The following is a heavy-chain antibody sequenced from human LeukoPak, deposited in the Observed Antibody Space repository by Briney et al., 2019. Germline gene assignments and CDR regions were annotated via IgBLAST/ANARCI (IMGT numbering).Heavy chain of an antibody. CDR2: IYHSGST. D-gene: IGHD3-22*01. J-gene: IGHJ4*02. Sequence: SETLSLTCTVSGYSISSGYYWGWIRQPPGKGLEWIGSIYHSGSTYYNPSLKSRVTISVDTSKNQFSLKLSSVTAADTAVYYCARVEGSGSQYYFDYWGQGTLVTVSS. CDR1: GYSISSGYY. CDR3: ARVEGSGSQYYFDY. V-gene: IGHV4-38-2*02.